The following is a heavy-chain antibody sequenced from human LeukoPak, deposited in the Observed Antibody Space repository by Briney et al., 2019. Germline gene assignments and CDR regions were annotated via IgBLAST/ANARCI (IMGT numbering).Heavy chain of an antibody. V-gene: IGHV3-7*01. Sequence: GGSLTLSCAASGFTFGNTWMVWVRQAPGKGLEWVANISPDGSEKAYVYSVRGRFTISRDNAQNSVNLQMNSLRGEDSAVYFCGGRGVTTGLDRWGQGTLV. CDR2: ISPDGSEK. CDR3: GGRGVTTGLDR. J-gene: IGHJ5*02. CDR1: GFTFGNTW. D-gene: IGHD4-11*01.